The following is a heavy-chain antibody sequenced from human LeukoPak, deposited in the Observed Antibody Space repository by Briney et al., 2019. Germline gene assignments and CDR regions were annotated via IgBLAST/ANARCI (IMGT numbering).Heavy chain of an antibody. J-gene: IGHJ1*01. CDR1: GFTFASYG. Sequence: PGGSLRLSCAASGFTFASYGMSWVRQAPGKGLEWVSFITTNGGRTSYADSVEGRFTISRDNPRNTLYMQINSRRDEDTAVYYCAIMHGYYDGTGYWVQWGQGSLVTVSS. CDR2: ITTNGGRT. V-gene: IGHV3-23*01. CDR3: AIMHGYYDGTGYWVQ. D-gene: IGHD3-22*01.